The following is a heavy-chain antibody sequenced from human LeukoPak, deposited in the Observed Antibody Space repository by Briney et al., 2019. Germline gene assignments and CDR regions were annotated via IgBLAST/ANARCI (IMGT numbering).Heavy chain of an antibody. Sequence: ASVKVSCKASGYTFTSYGISWVRQAPGQGLEWMGWISAYNGNTNYAQKLQGRVTMTTDTSTSTAYMDLRSLRSDDTAVYYCTRDHLAADGSYAFDIWGQGTMVTVSS. V-gene: IGHV1-18*01. CDR3: TRDHLAADGSYAFDI. CDR1: GYTFTSYG. J-gene: IGHJ3*02. CDR2: ISAYNGNT. D-gene: IGHD6-13*01.